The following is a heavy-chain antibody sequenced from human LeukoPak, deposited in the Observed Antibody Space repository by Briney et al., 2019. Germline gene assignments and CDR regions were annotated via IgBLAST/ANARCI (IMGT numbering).Heavy chain of an antibody. V-gene: IGHV3-66*01. CDR1: GFTVSSNY. J-gene: IGHJ2*01. Sequence: GGSLRLSCAASGFTVSSNYMSWVRQAPGKGLEWVSVIYSGGRTYYAASVKGRFTISRDNSKNTLYLQMNSLRAEDTAVYHCARKLLLRWYFDLWGRGTLVTVSS. CDR3: ARKLLLRWYFDL. CDR2: IYSGGRT. D-gene: IGHD2-21*02.